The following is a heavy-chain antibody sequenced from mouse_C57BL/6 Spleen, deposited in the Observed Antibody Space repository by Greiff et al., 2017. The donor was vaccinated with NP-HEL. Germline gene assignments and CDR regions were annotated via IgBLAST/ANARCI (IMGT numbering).Heavy chain of an antibody. D-gene: IGHD2-4*01. CDR1: GYTFTSYT. CDR3: ARSNDYDNYAMDY. J-gene: IGHJ4*01. Sequence: VQLHQSGAELARPGASVKMSCKASGYTFTSYTMHWVKQRPGQGLEWIGYINPSSGYTKYNQKFKDKATLTADKSSSTAYMQLSSLTSEDSAVYYCARSNDYDNYAMDYWGQGTSVTVSS. CDR2: INPSSGYT. V-gene: IGHV1-4*01.